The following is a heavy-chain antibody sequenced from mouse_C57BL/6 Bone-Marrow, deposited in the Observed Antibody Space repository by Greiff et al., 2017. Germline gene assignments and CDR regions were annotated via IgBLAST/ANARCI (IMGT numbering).Heavy chain of an antibody. Sequence: VQLQQPGAELVKPGASVKMSCKASGYTFTSYWITWVKQRPGQGLEWIGDIYPGSGSTNYTETFKSKATLTVDKSSSTAYMQLSSLTSEDSTVYCCAVQICDGFYEGYWGQGTTLTVSS. V-gene: IGHV1-55*01. CDR1: GYTFTSYW. D-gene: IGHD2-3*01. CDR3: AVQICDGFYEGY. CDR2: IYPGSGST. J-gene: IGHJ2*01.